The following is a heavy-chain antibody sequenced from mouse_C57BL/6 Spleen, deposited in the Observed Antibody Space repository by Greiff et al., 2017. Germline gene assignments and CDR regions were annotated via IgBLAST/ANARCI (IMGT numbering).Heavy chain of an antibody. CDR3: AIEDGYSFAY. D-gene: IGHD2-3*01. J-gene: IGHJ3*01. CDR2: IHPSISDT. Sequence: QVQLQQPGAELVKPGASVKVSCKASGYTFTSYWIHWVKQRPGQGLEWIGWIHPSISDTNYNQKFKGKATFTVDKSSSTAYMQLSSLTSEDSAVYYSAIEDGYSFAYWGQGTLVTVSA. V-gene: IGHV1-74*01. CDR1: GYTFTSYW.